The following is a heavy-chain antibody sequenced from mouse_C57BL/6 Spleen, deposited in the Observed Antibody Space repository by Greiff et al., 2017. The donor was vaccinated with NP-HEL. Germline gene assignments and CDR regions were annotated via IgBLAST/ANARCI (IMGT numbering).Heavy chain of an antibody. CDR3: AKNANVYAMDY. V-gene: IGHV2-5*01. CDR2: IWRGGST. CDR1: GFSLTSYG. J-gene: IGHJ4*01. Sequence: VKLMESGPGLVQPSQRLSITCTVSGFSLTSYGVHWVRQSPGKGLAWLGVIWRGGSTDNNAAFMSRLSITKYNSKSQVYLKMNSLQADDTAIYDCAKNANVYAMDYWGQGTSVTVSS.